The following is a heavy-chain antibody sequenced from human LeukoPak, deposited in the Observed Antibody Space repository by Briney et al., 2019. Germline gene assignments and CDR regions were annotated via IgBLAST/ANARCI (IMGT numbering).Heavy chain of an antibody. CDR1: GLTVNNNY. CDR2: IYYSGST. CDR3: ARRQYSRGKEEDY. V-gene: IGHV4-39*01. J-gene: IGHJ4*02. D-gene: IGHD3-10*01. Sequence: GSLRLSCAASGLTVNNNYMNWVRQAPGKGLEWIGSIYYSGSTYYNPSLKSRVTISVDTSKNQFSLKLSSVTAADTAVYYCARRQYSRGKEEDYWGQGTLVTVSS.